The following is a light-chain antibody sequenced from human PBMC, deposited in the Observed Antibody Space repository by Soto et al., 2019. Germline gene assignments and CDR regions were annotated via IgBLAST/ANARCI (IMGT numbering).Light chain of an antibody. CDR1: ISDIGSHNY. Sequence: QSALTQPASVSGSPGESITVSCSGSISDIGSHNYVSWYRQYPGEAPRLLIYAVHYRPSGVSSRFSGSKSGNTASLTISRLQAADEADYYCASHFTTSPLEVFGTGTKVTVL. V-gene: IGLV2-14*01. CDR3: ASHFTTSPLEV. CDR2: AVH. J-gene: IGLJ1*01.